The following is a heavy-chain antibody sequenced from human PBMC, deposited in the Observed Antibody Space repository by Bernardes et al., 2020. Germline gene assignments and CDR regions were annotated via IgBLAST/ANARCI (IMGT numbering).Heavy chain of an antibody. CDR1: GYTFTSYG. CDR3: ARYLAAGTLSPFDY. CDR2: ISAYNGNT. J-gene: IGHJ4*02. D-gene: IGHD6-13*01. Sequence: ASMKVSCKASGYTFTSYGISWVRQAPGQGLEWMGWISAYNGNTNYAQKLQGRVTMTTDTSTSTAYMELRSLRSDDTAVYYCARYLAAGTLSPFDYWGQGTLVTVSS. V-gene: IGHV1-18*01.